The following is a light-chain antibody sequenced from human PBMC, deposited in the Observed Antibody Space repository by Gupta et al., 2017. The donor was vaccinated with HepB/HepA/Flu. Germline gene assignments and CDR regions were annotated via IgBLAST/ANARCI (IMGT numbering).Light chain of an antibody. CDR2: DAS. V-gene: IGKV3D-11*02. CDR1: QSVSSY. CDR3: RQRYNGDPMQT. J-gene: IGKJ2*01. Sequence: EIVLTQSPATLSLSPGERATLSCRASQSVSSYLAWYNQKPGQAPRLLIYDASNRATGIPARFSRSGSATAFXITISSXVPADFAVYECRQRYNGDPMQTFGXGTKLEIK.